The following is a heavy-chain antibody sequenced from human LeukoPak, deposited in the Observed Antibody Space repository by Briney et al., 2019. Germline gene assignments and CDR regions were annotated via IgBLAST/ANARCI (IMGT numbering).Heavy chain of an antibody. CDR3: ARSLGNWDDY. Sequence: PGGSLRLSCAAPGFTFSRYWMHWVRQAPEKGLVWVSRISGDGSSTTYAHPVKGRFTISRDNAKNTLYLQMNSLRAEDTAVYYCARSLGNWDDYWGQGTLVTVSS. CDR2: ISGDGSST. D-gene: IGHD1-26*01. V-gene: IGHV3-74*01. J-gene: IGHJ4*02. CDR1: GFTFSRYW.